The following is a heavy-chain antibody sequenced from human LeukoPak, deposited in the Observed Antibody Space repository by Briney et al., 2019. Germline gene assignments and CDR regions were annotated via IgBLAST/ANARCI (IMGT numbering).Heavy chain of an antibody. CDR2: IYTSGST. D-gene: IGHD2-8*01. CDR1: GGSISIYY. Sequence: PSETLSLTCTVSGGSISIYYWNWIRQPAGKGLEWIGRIYTSGSTKYNPSLKSRVTISVDTSKNQFSLKLSSVTAADTAVYYCASMLWESYFDYWGQGTLVTVSS. J-gene: IGHJ4*02. V-gene: IGHV4-4*07. CDR3: ASMLWESYFDY.